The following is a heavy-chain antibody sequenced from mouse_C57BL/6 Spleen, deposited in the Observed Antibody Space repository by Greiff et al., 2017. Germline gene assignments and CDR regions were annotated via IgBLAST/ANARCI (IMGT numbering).Heavy chain of an antibody. CDR2: IYPGSGST. CDR1: GYTFTSYW. V-gene: IGHV1-55*01. J-gene: IGHJ4*01. D-gene: IGHD3-2*02. CDR3: ARSDSSGFLYAMDY. Sequence: VQLQQPGAELVKPGASVKMSCKASGYTFTSYWITWVKQRPGHGLEWIGDIYPGSGSTNYNAKFQSQATLTVDKSSSPAYMQLSSLTSEDSAVYYCARSDSSGFLYAMDYWGQGTSVTVSS.